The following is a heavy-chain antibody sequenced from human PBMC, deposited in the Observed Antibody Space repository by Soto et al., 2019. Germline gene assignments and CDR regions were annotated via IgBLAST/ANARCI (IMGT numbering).Heavy chain of an antibody. CDR2: ISGSGGST. V-gene: IGHV3-23*01. D-gene: IGHD4-17*01. CDR1: GFTFSSYA. Sequence: GGSLRLSCAASGFTFSSYAMSWVRQAPGKGLEWVSAISGSGGSTYYADSVKGRFTISRDNSKNTLYLQMNSLRAEDTAVYYCAKDKLRVYGGNSAFLGVFDYWGQGTLVTVSS. CDR3: AKDKLRVYGGNSAFLGVFDY. J-gene: IGHJ4*02.